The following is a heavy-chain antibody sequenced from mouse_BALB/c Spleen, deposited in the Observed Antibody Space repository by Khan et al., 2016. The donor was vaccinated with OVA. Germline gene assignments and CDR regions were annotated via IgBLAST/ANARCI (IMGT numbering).Heavy chain of an antibody. J-gene: IGHJ2*01. CDR2: IYPGNSDT. CDR3: TRNGFGNYESWDY. Sequence: VQLQQSGTVLARPGASVKMSCKASGYTFTSYWMHWVKQRPGQGLEWIGAIYPGNSDTNYNQKFKGKAKLTAVTSTSTAYMELNSLTNEDSAVXYSTRNGFGNYESWDYWGQGTTLTVSS. CDR1: GYTFTSYW. D-gene: IGHD2-1*01. V-gene: IGHV1-5*01.